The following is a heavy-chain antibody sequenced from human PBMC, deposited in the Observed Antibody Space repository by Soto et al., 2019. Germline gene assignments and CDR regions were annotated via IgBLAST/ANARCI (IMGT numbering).Heavy chain of an antibody. V-gene: IGHV3-30-3*01. D-gene: IGHD2-15*01. CDR3: ARDKNGYCSGGSCPGFDP. Sequence: GXSLRLSCAASGFTFSSYAMHWVRQAPGKGLEWVAVISYDGSNKYYADSVKGRFTISRDNSKNTLYLQMNSLRAEDTAVYYCARDKNGYCSGGSCPGFDPWGQGTLVTVSS. J-gene: IGHJ5*02. CDR2: ISYDGSNK. CDR1: GFTFSSYA.